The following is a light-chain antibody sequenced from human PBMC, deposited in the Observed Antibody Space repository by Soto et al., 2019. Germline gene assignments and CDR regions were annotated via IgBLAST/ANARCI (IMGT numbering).Light chain of an antibody. CDR2: SND. V-gene: IGLV1-44*01. CDR1: ASDIGTNT. J-gene: IGLJ1*01. Sequence: QSVLTQPPSASGTPGQRVSISCSGRASDIGTNTVNWYQQVPGTAPKLLLHSNDQRPSGVPDRFSGSKSGTSASLAISGLQSEDEAEYYCVAWDGSLNADVFGTGTKLTVL. CDR3: VAWDGSLNADV.